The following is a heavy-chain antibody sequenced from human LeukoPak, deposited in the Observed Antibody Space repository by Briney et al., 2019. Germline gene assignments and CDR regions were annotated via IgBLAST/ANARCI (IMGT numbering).Heavy chain of an antibody. CDR3: ARDLYDSSGYCLGY. Sequence: GGSLRLSCAASGFTFSSYAMHWVRQAPGKGLEYVSAISSNGGSTYYANSVKGRFTISRDNSKNTLYLQMGSLRAEDMAVYYCARDLYDSSGYCLGYWGQGTLVTVSS. V-gene: IGHV3-64*01. D-gene: IGHD3-22*01. CDR1: GFTFSSYA. J-gene: IGHJ4*02. CDR2: ISSNGGST.